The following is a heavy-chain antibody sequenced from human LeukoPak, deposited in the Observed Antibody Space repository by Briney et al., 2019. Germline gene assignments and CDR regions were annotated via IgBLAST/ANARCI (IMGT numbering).Heavy chain of an antibody. V-gene: IGHV4-30-2*01. CDR1: GGSISSGGYH. Sequence: SETLPLTCTVSGGSISSGGYHWSWIRQPPGKGLEWIGYIYYSGSTYYNPSLKSRVTISVDRSKIQFSLKLSSVTAADTAVYYCARESSSSSFSYYYYMDVWGKGTTVTVS. D-gene: IGHD2-2*01. J-gene: IGHJ6*03. CDR2: IYYSGST. CDR3: ARESSSSSFSYYYYMDV.